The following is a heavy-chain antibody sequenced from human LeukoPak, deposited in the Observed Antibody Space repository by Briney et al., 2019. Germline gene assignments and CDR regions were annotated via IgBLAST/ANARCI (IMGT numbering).Heavy chain of an antibody. Sequence: GGSLRLSCAASGFTFSSYWMSWVRQAPGKGLEWVAKIIQDGSEKYYVDSVKGRFTISRDNAKNSLYLQMNSLRAEDTAVYYCARDSPGIMIFGVVTPNGGQGTLVTVSS. J-gene: IGHJ4*02. CDR3: ARDSPGIMIFGVVTPN. V-gene: IGHV3-7*05. D-gene: IGHD3-3*01. CDR2: IIQDGSEK. CDR1: GFTFSSYW.